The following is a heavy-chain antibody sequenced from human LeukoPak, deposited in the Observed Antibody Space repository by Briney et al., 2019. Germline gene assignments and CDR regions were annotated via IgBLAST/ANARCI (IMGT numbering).Heavy chain of an antibody. CDR1: GFTFSNAW. V-gene: IGHV3-15*01. Sequence: PGGSLRLSCATSGFTFSNAWMSWVRQAPGKGLEWVGRIKSKTDGGTTDYAAPVKGRFTISRDNAKNSLYLQMNSLRAEDTAVYYCASLTFGGVIVPDAFDIWGQGTMVTVSS. CDR3: ASLTFGGVIVPDAFDI. CDR2: IKSKTDGGTT. D-gene: IGHD3-16*02. J-gene: IGHJ3*02.